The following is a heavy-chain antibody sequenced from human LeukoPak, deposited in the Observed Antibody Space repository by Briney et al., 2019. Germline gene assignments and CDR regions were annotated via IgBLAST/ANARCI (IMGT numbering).Heavy chain of an antibody. J-gene: IGHJ4*02. CDR1: GFSISSGDYY. V-gene: IGHV4-30-4*01. D-gene: IGHD3-9*01. CDR2: IYYSGNA. Sequence: SETLSLTCTVSGFSISSGDYYWSWIRQPPGKGLEWVGYIYYSGNAYYNPSLKSRATISVDTSKNQFSLELTSVTAADTAVYYCARTKGLRYFDWLGDWGQGTLVTVSS. CDR3: ARTKGLRYFDWLGD.